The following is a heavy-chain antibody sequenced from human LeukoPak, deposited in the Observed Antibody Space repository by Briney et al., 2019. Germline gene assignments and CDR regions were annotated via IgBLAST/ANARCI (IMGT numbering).Heavy chain of an antibody. J-gene: IGHJ6*02. V-gene: IGHV3-13*01. D-gene: IGHD5-18*01. CDR2: IGTAGDT. Sequence: GGSLRLPCAASGFTFSTYDMHWVRQAPGKGLDWVSAIGTAGDTHYPDSVKGRFTISRDNARNSLYLQMNSLRVGDTAVYYCARRLGYSSHGMDVWGQGTTVTVSS. CDR1: GFTFSTYD. CDR3: ARRLGYSSHGMDV.